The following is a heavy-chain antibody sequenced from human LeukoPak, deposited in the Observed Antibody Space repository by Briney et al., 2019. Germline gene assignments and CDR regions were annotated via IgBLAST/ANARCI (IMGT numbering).Heavy chain of an antibody. J-gene: IGHJ4*02. D-gene: IGHD2-2*01. CDR2: ISGSGGIT. V-gene: IGHV3-23*01. Sequence: GGSLRLSCAASGFTFSSYAMSWVRQAPGKGLEWVSAISGSGGITYYADSVKGRFTVSRDNAKNSLYLQMNSLRAEDTAVYYCARDSGYCSSTGCYVHYFDYWGQGTLVTVSS. CDR1: GFTFSSYA. CDR3: ARDSGYCSSTGCYVHYFDY.